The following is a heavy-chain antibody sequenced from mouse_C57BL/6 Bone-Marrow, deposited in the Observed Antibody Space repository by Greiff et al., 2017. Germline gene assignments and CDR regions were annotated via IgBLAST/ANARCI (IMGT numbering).Heavy chain of an antibody. J-gene: IGHJ2*01. D-gene: IGHD1-1*01. CDR1: GFTFSSYG. CDR3: ARRGYGSNFDY. V-gene: IGHV5-6*02. Sequence: EVKLVESGGDLVKPGGSLKLSCAASGFTFSSYGMSWVRQTPDKRLEWVATISSGGSYTYYPDSVKGRFTISRDNAKNTLYLQMSSLKSEDTAMDCCARRGYGSNFDYWGQGTTLTVSS. CDR2: ISSGGSYT.